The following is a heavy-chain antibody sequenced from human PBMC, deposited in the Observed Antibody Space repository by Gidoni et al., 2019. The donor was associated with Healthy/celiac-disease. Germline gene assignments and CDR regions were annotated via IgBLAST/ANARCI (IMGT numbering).Heavy chain of an antibody. CDR1: GGTFSSYA. D-gene: IGHD1-26*01. V-gene: IGHV1-69*01. CDR2: IIPIFGTA. CDR3: ASKYSGSYLRRGAFDI. Sequence: QVQLVQSGAEVKKPGSSVKVSCKASGGTFSSYAISWVRQAPGQGLEWMGGIIPIFGTANYAQKFQGRVTITADESTSTAYMELSSLRSEDTAVYYCASKYSGSYLRRGAFDIWGQGTMVTVSS. J-gene: IGHJ3*02.